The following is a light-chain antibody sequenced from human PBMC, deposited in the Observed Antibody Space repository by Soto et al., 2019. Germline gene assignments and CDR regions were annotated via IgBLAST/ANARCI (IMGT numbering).Light chain of an antibody. Sequence: DIVMTQSPLSLPVTPGEPASIYCRSSQSLLHGNGYNYLDWYLQKPGQSPQLLIYLGSNRASGVPDRFSGSGSGPDFTLKINRVEDEDVGIYYCMQALQTPLYSFGQGTKLEIK. J-gene: IGKJ2*03. CDR3: MQALQTPLYS. CDR2: LGS. V-gene: IGKV2-28*01. CDR1: QSLLHGNGYNY.